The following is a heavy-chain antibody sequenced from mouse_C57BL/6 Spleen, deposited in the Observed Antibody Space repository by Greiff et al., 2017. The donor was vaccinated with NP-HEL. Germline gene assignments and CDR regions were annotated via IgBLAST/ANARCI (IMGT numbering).Heavy chain of an antibody. CDR2: IYPGDGDT. V-gene: IGHV1-82*01. Sequence: QVQLQQSGPELVKPGASVKISCKASGYAFSSSWMNWVKQRPGKGLEWIGRIYPGDGDTNYNGKFKGKATLTADKSSSTAYMQLSSLTSEDSAVYFCARRGQLRLNYFDYWGQGTTLTVSS. CDR1: GYAFSSSW. J-gene: IGHJ2*01. D-gene: IGHD3-2*02. CDR3: ARRGQLRLNYFDY.